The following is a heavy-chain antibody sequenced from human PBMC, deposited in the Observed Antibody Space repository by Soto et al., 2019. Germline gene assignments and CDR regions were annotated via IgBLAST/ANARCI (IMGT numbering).Heavy chain of an antibody. CDR1: GYTLTELS. J-gene: IGHJ4*02. Sequence: ASVKVSCKVSGYTLTELSMHLVRQAPGKGLEWMGGFDPEDGETIYAQKFQGRVTMTEDTSTDTAYMELSSLRSEDTAVYYCATDASYCTNGVCYTNFDYWGQGTLVTVSS. D-gene: IGHD2-8*01. V-gene: IGHV1-24*01. CDR2: FDPEDGET. CDR3: ATDASYCTNGVCYTNFDY.